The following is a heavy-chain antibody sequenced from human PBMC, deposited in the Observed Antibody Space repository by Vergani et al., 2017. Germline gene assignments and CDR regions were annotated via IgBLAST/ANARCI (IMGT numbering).Heavy chain of an antibody. J-gene: IGHJ4*02. CDR1: GGSISSYY. CDR2: IYYSGST. D-gene: IGHD4-17*01. CDR3: ARHNYGDLDYFDY. Sequence: QVQLQESGPGLVKPSETLSLTCTVSGGSISSYYWSWIRQPPGKGLEWIGYIYYSGSTNYNPSLKSRVTISGDTAKNQFSLKLSSVTAADTDVYYCARHNYGDLDYFDYWGQGTLVTVSS. V-gene: IGHV4-59*08.